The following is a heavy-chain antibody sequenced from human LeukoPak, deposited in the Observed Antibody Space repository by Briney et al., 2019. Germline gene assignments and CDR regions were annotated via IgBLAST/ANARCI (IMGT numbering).Heavy chain of an antibody. D-gene: IGHD6-13*01. Sequence: GGSLRLSCAASGFTFSSYGMSWVRQAPGKGLEWVSAISGSGGSTYYADSVKGRFTISRDNSKNTLYLQMNSLRAADTAVYYCAKEGTTAYSIAAESADYWGQGTLVTVSS. CDR1: GFTFSSYG. CDR2: ISGSGGST. J-gene: IGHJ4*02. CDR3: AKEGTTAYSIAAESADY. V-gene: IGHV3-23*01.